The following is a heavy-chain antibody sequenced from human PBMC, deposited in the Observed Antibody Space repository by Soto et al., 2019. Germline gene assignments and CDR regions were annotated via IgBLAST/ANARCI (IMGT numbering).Heavy chain of an antibody. J-gene: IGHJ3*02. CDR3: ARLYGSGSYDAFDI. Sequence: SGSTNYNPSLKSRVTISVDTSKNQFSLKLSSVTAADTAVYYCARLYGSGSYDAFDIWGQGTMVTVSS. V-gene: IGHV4-34*01. D-gene: IGHD3-10*01. CDR2: SGST.